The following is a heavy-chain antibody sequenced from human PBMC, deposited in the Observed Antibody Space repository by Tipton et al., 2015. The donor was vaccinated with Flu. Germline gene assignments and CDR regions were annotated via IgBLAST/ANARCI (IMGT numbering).Heavy chain of an antibody. CDR3: ARDNGGGTYTFDV. V-gene: IGHV1-46*01. CDR1: GYTFTSYN. D-gene: IGHD1-1*01. CDR2: IYPAGGGI. Sequence: QVQLVQSGAEVKKPGASVKVSCKASGYTFTSYNMHWVRQAPGQGREWMGIIYPAGGGISYAQKFQGRVIMTRDRSTGTVHMELSSLKSDDTAMYYCARDNGGGTYTFDVWGQGTMVTVSS. J-gene: IGHJ3*01.